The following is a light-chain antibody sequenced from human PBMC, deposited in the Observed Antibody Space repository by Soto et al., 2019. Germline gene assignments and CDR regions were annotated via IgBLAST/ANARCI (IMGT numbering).Light chain of an antibody. J-gene: IGKJ1*01. V-gene: IGKV3-15*01. Sequence: EIVMTQSPATLSVSPGERATLSCRASQSVNRNLAWYQQKPGQAPRLLISAASTRATGIPARFSGRGSETEFTLTIRSLRSGDFAVYYCQKYDRWWTFGQGTKVEMK. CDR1: QSVNRN. CDR3: QKYDRWWT. CDR2: AAS.